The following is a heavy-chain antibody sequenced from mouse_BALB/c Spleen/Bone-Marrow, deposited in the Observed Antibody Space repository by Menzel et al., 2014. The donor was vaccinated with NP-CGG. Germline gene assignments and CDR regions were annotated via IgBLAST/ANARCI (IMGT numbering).Heavy chain of an antibody. CDR2: IYPGDGDT. CDR3: GRRRGWHIDY. CDR1: GYAFSGYW. D-gene: IGHD3-1*01. J-gene: IGHJ2*01. Sequence: VQLQESGSELVRPGSSVKLSCKASGYAFSGYWMNWVEQRPGQGLEWIGQIYPGDGDTNYNGKFKGKATLTADKSSSTACMQLSSLTSEDSAVYFCGRRRGWHIDYWGQSTTLTVSS. V-gene: IGHV1-80*01.